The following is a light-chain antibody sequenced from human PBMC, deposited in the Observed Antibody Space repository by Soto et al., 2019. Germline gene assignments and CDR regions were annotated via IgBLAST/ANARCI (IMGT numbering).Light chain of an antibody. V-gene: IGKV1-5*01. CDR3: HQYNSY. J-gene: IGKJ2*01. Sequence: DVHMTQSPSTLSASVGDRVTITCRASESIATWLAWYQQKPGQAPKLLIYDASRLESGVPSRFSVGGSVTEFTLTISGLQPEDFATYYCHQYNSYFGPGTTLEI. CDR2: DAS. CDR1: ESIATW.